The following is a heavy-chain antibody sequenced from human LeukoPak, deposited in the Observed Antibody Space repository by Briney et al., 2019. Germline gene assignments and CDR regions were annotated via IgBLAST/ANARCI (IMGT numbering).Heavy chain of an antibody. Sequence: SETLSLTCTVSGGSISSYYWSWIRQPPGKGLEWLGYIYYSGSTNYNPSLKSRVTISVDTSKNQFSLKLSSVTAADTAVYYCARDNKGQREAFDIWGQGTMVTVSS. CDR3: ARDNKGQREAFDI. CDR1: GGSISSYY. D-gene: IGHD2/OR15-2a*01. J-gene: IGHJ3*02. V-gene: IGHV4-59*01. CDR2: IYYSGST.